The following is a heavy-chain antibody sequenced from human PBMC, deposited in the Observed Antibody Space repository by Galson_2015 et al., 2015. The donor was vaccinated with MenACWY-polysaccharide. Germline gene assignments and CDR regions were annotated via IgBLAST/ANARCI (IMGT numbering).Heavy chain of an antibody. CDR2: ISYDATNK. CDR3: ARDYCSRTSCYGMDV. Sequence: SLRLSCAASGFTFSRYAMHWVRQAPGKGLEWVAVISYDATNKYYAESVKGRFTISRDNSKNTMYVQVNSLRAEDTAIYYCARDYCSRTSCYGMDVWGQGTTVTVSS. V-gene: IGHV3-30-3*01. J-gene: IGHJ6*02. D-gene: IGHD2-2*01. CDR1: GFTFSRYA.